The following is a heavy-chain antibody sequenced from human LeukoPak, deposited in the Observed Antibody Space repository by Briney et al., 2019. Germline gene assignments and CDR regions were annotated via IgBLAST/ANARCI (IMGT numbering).Heavy chain of an antibody. D-gene: IGHD6-13*01. CDR3: ARDPRGSWGYYYYGMDV. V-gene: IGHV3-23*01. Sequence: PGGSLRLSCAASGFTFSSYAMSWVRQAPGKGLEWVSAISGSGGSTYYADSVKGRFTISRDNSKNTLYLQMNSLRAEDTAVYYCARDPRGSWGYYYYGMDVWGQGTTVTVSS. J-gene: IGHJ6*02. CDR1: GFTFSSYA. CDR2: ISGSGGST.